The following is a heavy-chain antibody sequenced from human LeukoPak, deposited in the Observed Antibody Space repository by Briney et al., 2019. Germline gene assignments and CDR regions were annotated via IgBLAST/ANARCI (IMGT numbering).Heavy chain of an antibody. D-gene: IGHD3-10*01. CDR2: ITGGGGST. V-gene: IGHV3-23*01. CDR3: ARDSTYYYDSGSSGPHYFDN. Sequence: GGSLRLSCAASGFTFSSYAMTWVRQAPGKGLDWVSTITGGGGSTYYADSVKGRFTISRDNSKNTLYLQLNSLRAEDTAVYYCARDSTYYYDSGSSGPHYFDNWGQGTLVTVSS. J-gene: IGHJ4*02. CDR1: GFTFSSYA.